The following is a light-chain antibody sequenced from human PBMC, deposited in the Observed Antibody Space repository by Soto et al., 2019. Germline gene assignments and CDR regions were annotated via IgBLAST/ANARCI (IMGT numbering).Light chain of an antibody. CDR2: AAS. J-gene: IGKJ1*01. V-gene: IGKV1-39*01. Sequence: DIQMTQSPSSLSASVGDRVTITCRASQNISGYLNWYQQKPGKAPKLLIYAASSLQSGVPSRFSGSGSGTDFTLTISSLQPEDFATYYCQQSYSNPWTFGQGTKVEIK. CDR3: QQSYSNPWT. CDR1: QNISGY.